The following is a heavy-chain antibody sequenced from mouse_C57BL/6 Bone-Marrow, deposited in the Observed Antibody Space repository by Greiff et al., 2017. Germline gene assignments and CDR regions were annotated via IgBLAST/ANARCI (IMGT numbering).Heavy chain of an antibody. J-gene: IGHJ2*01. D-gene: IGHD1-1*01. CDR3: TTFITTVVAGN. CDR2: IDPENGDT. CDR1: GFNIKDDY. Sequence: EVKLVESGAELVRPGASVKLSCTASGFNIKDDYMHWVKQRPEQGLEWIGWIDPENGDTEYASKFQGKATITADTSSNTAYLQLSSLTSEDTAVYYCTTFITTVVAGNWGQGTTLTVSS. V-gene: IGHV14-4*01.